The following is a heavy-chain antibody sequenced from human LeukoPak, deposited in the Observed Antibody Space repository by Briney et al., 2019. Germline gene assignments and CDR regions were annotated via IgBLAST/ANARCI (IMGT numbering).Heavy chain of an antibody. D-gene: IGHD2-15*01. V-gene: IGHV3-23*01. Sequence: GGSLRLSCAASGFTFSSYAMSWVRQAPGKGLEWVSAISGSGGSTYYADSVKGRFTISRGNSKNTLYLQMNSLRAEDTAVYYCAGRVVKYYYYYYGMDVWGQGTTVTVSS. J-gene: IGHJ6*02. CDR2: ISGSGGST. CDR3: AGRVVKYYYYYYGMDV. CDR1: GFTFSSYA.